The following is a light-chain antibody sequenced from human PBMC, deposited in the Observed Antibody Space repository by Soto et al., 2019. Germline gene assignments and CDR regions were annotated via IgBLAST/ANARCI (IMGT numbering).Light chain of an antibody. CDR3: QQYNGYSRT. V-gene: IGKV1-5*01. CDR2: DVS. J-gene: IGKJ1*01. CDR1: QSIGDS. Sequence: IQMTQSPSTLSASDGDRGTITCRASQSIGDSLAWYQQKPGKAPYLLISDVSSLERGVPSRFSGSGSGTEFTLTISSMQPDDFATFYCQQYNGYSRTLGQGTKVDI.